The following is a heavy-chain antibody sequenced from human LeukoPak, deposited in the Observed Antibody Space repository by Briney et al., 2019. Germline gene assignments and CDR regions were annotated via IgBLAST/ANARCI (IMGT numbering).Heavy chain of an antibody. D-gene: IGHD6-13*01. CDR3: AKELAAAGTAPDY. CDR1: GFPFSSYA. V-gene: IGHV3-23*01. J-gene: IGHJ4*02. CDR2: ISTSGDSI. Sequence: AGGSLRLSCAASGFPFSSYAMNWVRQAPGKGLEWVSVISTSGDSIYYADAVKGRFTISRDNSKNTLYLQMNSLRAEDTAVYYCAKELAAAGTAPDYWGQGTLVTVSS.